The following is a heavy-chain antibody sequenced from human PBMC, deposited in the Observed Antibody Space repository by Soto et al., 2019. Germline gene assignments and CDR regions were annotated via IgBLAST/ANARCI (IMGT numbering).Heavy chain of an antibody. CDR3: ARDYSSSWYYFDY. CDR1: GYTFTGYY. J-gene: IGHJ4*02. CDR2: INPDSGGT. D-gene: IGHD6-13*01. V-gene: IGHV1-2*02. Sequence: ASVKVSCKASGYTFTGYYMHWVRQAPGQGLEWMGWINPDSGGTNYAQKFQGRVTMTRDTSISTAYMELSRLRSDDTAVYYCARDYSSSWYYFDYWGQGTLVTVSS.